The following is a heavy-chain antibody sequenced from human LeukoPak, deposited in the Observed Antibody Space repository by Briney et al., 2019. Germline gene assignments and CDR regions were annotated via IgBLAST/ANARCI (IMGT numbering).Heavy chain of an antibody. D-gene: IGHD3-22*01. CDR2: INSDGSST. J-gene: IGHJ3*01. Sequence: GGSLRLSCAASGFTFSSYWMHWVRQAPGKWLVWVSRINSDGSSTSYADSVKGRFTISRDNAKNTLYLQMNSLRAEDTAVYYCARDWDYYDSSGSFWGQGTMVTVSS. CDR1: GFTFSSYW. V-gene: IGHV3-74*01. CDR3: ARDWDYYDSSGSF.